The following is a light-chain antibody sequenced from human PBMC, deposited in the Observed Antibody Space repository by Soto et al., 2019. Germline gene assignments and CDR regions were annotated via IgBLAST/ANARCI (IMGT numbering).Light chain of an antibody. J-gene: IGLJ2*01. CDR3: SSYTSSSTFVL. CDR1: SSDVGSYNR. Sequence: QSALTKPPSVSGSPGQSVTISCTGTSSDVGSYNRVSWYQQPPGTAPKLMIYEVSNRPSGVPDRFSGSKSGNTASLTISGLQAEDEADYYCSSYTSSSTFVLFGGGTKLTVL. CDR2: EVS. V-gene: IGLV2-18*02.